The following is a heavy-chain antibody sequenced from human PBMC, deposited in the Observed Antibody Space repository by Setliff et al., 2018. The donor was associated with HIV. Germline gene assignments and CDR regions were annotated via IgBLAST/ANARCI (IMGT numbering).Heavy chain of an antibody. Sequence: SETLSLTCTVSGDSINSGSYHWNWIRQPPGKGLEWIGSIHYSGSTYYNPSLKSRVTISLDTSKNQFSLKLSSVSAADTAVYYCAREAPHIAVPGHRGFFQHWGQGTLVTVSS. D-gene: IGHD6-19*01. J-gene: IGHJ1*01. CDR1: GDSINSGSYH. CDR3: AREAPHIAVPGHRGFFQH. V-gene: IGHV4-39*07. CDR2: IHYSGST.